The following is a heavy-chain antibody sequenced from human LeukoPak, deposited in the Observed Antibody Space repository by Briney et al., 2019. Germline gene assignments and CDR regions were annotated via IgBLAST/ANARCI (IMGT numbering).Heavy chain of an antibody. Sequence: SETLSLTCTVSGGSISSYYWSWIRRPPGKGLEWIGYIYYSGSTNYNPSLKSRVTISVDTSKNQFSLKLSSVTAADTAVYYCARDNGSGSYYAGGAFDYWGQGTLVTVSS. J-gene: IGHJ4*02. CDR1: GGSISSYY. D-gene: IGHD1-26*01. V-gene: IGHV4-59*01. CDR2: IYYSGST. CDR3: ARDNGSGSYYAGGAFDY.